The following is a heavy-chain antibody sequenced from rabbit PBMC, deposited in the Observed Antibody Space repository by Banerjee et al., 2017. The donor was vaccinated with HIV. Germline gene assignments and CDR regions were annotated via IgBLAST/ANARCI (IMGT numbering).Heavy chain of an antibody. CDR2: IYAGGSGST. CDR3: TRSYTDYAGYGYGGYFNL. V-gene: IGHV1S45*01. D-gene: IGHD6-1*01. J-gene: IGHJ4*01. CDR1: GFSFSSSYY. Sequence: QEQLEESGGDLVKPGASLTLTCTASGFSFSSSYYMCWVRQAPGKGLEWIACIYAGGSGSTAYASWAKGRFTISRTSSTTVTLQMTSLTAADTATYFCTRSYTDYAGYGYGGYFNLWGPGTLVTVS.